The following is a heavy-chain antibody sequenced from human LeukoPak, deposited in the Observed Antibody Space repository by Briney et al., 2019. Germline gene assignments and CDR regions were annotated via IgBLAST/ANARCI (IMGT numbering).Heavy chain of an antibody. D-gene: IGHD3-10*02. J-gene: IGHJ4*02. Sequence: PGRSLRLSCAASGFTFSSYGMHWVRQAPGKGLEWVAVIWYDGSNKYYADSVKGRFTISRDNSKNTLYLQMNSLRAEGTAVYYCARDVRGVSIDYWGQGTLVTVSS. V-gene: IGHV3-33*01. CDR2: IWYDGSNK. CDR3: ARDVRGVSIDY. CDR1: GFTFSSYG.